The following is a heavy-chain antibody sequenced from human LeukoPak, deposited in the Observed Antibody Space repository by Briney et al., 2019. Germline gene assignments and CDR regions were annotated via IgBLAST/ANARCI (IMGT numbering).Heavy chain of an antibody. CDR3: AKDSGLERPLYYFDY. CDR2: ITSSSNI. D-gene: IGHD1-1*01. Sequence: GGSLRLSCEASGFTFSNYAMAWVRQAPGKGLEWLSYITSSSNIDYADSVKGRFTISRDNAKNTLYLQMNSLRAEDTAVYYCAKDSGLERPLYYFDYWGQGTLVTVSS. V-gene: IGHV3-48*01. CDR1: GFTFSNYA. J-gene: IGHJ4*02.